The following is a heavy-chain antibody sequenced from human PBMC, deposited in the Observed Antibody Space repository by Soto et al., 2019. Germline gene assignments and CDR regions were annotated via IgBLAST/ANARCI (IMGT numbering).Heavy chain of an antibody. CDR2: MYNTGST. CDR1: GGSISSYY. CDR3: ARDLWGYCGADCYPLDV. Sequence: QVRLQESGPGLVKPSETLSLTCTVSGGSISSYYWSWIRQPPGKGLEWIGYMYNTGSTIYNHSLKSILTISVDTSKNQFSLKLNSVTAADTAVYYCARDLWGYCGADCYPLDVWGQGTTVTVSS. D-gene: IGHD2-21*02. V-gene: IGHV4-59*01. J-gene: IGHJ6*02.